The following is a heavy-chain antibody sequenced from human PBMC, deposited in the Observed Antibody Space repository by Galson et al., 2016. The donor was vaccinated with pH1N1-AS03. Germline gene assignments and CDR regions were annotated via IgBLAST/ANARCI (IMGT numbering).Heavy chain of an antibody. J-gene: IGHJ2*01. V-gene: IGHV2-5*02. CDR3: ARRRAEMSGNWYFDL. D-gene: IGHD3-10*01. Sequence: PALVKPPQTLTLTCSFSGFSLSTTGVGVGWIRQPPGKALEYLGLIYWDDDRRYRPSLNSRLTITKDTSKNRVLLRLTNVDPVDTGTYYCARRRAEMSGNWYFDLWGRGTLVTVSS. CDR1: GFSLSTTGVG. CDR2: IYWDDDR.